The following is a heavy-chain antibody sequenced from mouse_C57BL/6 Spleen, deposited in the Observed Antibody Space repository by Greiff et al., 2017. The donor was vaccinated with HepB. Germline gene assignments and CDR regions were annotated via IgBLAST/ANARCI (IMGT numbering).Heavy chain of an antibody. CDR1: GFSLTSYG. CDR2: IWGVGST. CDR3: ASGEGRSWFAY. Sequence: VQLQESGPGLVAPSQSLSITCTVSGFSLTSYGVDWVRQSPGKGLEWLGVIWGVGSTNYNSALKSRLSISKDNSKSQVFLKMNSLQTDDTAMYYCASGEGRSWFAYWGQGTLVTVSA. J-gene: IGHJ3*01. V-gene: IGHV2-6*01.